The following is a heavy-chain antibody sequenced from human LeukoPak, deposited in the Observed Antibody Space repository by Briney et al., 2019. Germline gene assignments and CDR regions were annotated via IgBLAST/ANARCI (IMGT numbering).Heavy chain of an antibody. CDR3: ARGSGPGVTTIDS. CDR1: GFTFSNYD. CDR2: FHTDGDT. D-gene: IGHD4-17*01. Sequence: GGSLRLSCAASGFTFSNYDMHWVRQAPGKGLEWVSAFHTDGDTYYLDSVKGRCTISREDAKNSLYLQMNTLRAGDTAVYYCARGSGPGVTTIDSWGQGTLVIVSS. J-gene: IGHJ4*02. V-gene: IGHV3-13*01.